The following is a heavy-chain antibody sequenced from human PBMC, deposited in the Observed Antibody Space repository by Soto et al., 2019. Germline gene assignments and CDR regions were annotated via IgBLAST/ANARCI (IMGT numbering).Heavy chain of an antibody. D-gene: IGHD6-13*01. CDR3: ARQIGRGSWSLDH. Sequence: QLQLQESGPGLVKPAETLSLTCTVSGGSISSSDYWWGWIRQPPGKGLEWIGSIYYTGSTYYNPSLKSRVIISVDTSKNQFSLRLSSVTAEDTAVYYCARQIGRGSWSLDHWGQGTLVTVSS. CDR1: GGSISSSDYW. V-gene: IGHV4-39*01. CDR2: IYYTGST. J-gene: IGHJ4*02.